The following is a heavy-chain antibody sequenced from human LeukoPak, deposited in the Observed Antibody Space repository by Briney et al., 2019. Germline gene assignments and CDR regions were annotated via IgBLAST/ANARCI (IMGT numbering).Heavy chain of an antibody. V-gene: IGHV1-69*05. CDR3: ARVVYCGGDCLMGYMDV. J-gene: IGHJ6*03. D-gene: IGHD2-21*02. Sequence: GASVKVSCKASGGTFSSYAISWVRQAPGQGLEWMGRIITIFGTANYAQKFQGRVTITTDESTSTAYMELSSLRSEDTAVYYCARVVYCGGDCLMGYMDVWGKGTTVTVPS. CDR1: GGTFSSYA. CDR2: IITIFGTA.